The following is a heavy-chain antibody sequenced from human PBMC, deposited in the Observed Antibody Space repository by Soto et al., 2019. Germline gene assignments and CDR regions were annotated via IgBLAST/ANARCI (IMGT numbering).Heavy chain of an antibody. V-gene: IGHV4-31*03. J-gene: IGHJ5*02. CDR2: IYYSGST. D-gene: IGHD3-9*01. Sequence: SETLSLTCTVSGGSISSGGYYWSWTRQHPGKGLEWIGYIYYSGSTYYNPSLKSRVTISVDTSKNQFSLKLSSVTAADTAVYYCARDVTDDILAGYYSWFDPLGQGTLVTVSS. CDR1: GGSISSGGYY. CDR3: ARDVTDDILAGYYSWFDP.